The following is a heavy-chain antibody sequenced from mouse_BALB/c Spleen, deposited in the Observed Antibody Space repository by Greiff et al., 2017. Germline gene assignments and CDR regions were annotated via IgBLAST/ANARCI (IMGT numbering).Heavy chain of an antibody. CDR2: IWGDGST. D-gene: IGHD2-3*01. V-gene: IGHV2-6-7*01. Sequence: VQLQESGPGLVAPSQSLSITCTVSGFSLTGYGVNWVRQPPGKGLEWLGMIWGDGSTDYNSALKSRLSISKDNSKSQVFLKMNSLQTDDTARYYCARERSIYDGYYGAMDYWGQGTSVTVSS. CDR1: GFSLTGYG. CDR3: ARERSIYDGYYGAMDY. J-gene: IGHJ4*01.